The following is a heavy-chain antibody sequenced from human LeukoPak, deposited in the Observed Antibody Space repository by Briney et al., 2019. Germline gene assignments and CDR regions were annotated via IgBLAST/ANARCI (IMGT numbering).Heavy chain of an antibody. V-gene: IGHV3-53*01. CDR2: IYSGGST. CDR1: GFTVSSNY. J-gene: IGHJ6*02. CDR3: AKALSRLYYYYGMDV. Sequence: GGSLRLSCAASGFTVSSNYMSWVRQAPGKGLEWVSVIYSGGSTYYADSVKGRFTISRDNSKNTLYLQMNSLRAEDTAVYYCAKALSRLYYYYGMDVWGQGTTVTVSS.